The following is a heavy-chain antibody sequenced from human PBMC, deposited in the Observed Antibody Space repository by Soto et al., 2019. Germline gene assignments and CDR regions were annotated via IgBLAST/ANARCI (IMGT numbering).Heavy chain of an antibody. V-gene: IGHV1-69*13. CDR1: GGTFSSYA. CDR2: IIPIFGTA. Sequence: SVKVSCKASGGTFSSYAISWVRQAPGQGLEWMGGIIPIFGTANYAQKFQGRVTITADESTSTAYMELSSLRSEDTAVYYCANNIPYYCSSNSCYAFDIWGQGTMV. D-gene: IGHD2-2*01. J-gene: IGHJ3*02. CDR3: ANNIPYYCSSNSCYAFDI.